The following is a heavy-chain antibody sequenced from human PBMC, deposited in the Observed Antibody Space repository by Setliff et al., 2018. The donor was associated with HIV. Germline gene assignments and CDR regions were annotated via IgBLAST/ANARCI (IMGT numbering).Heavy chain of an antibody. CDR2: LYTSGST. Sequence: SETLSLTCTVSGGPISSGTYYWSWIRQPAGKALEWIGHLYTSGSTNYNPSLKSRVTISVDTSKNQLSLKLSSVTAADTAVYYCNISYYYYRDVWGKGTTVTVSS. J-gene: IGHJ6*03. V-gene: IGHV4-61*09. CDR1: GGPISSGTYY. CDR3: NISYYYYRDV.